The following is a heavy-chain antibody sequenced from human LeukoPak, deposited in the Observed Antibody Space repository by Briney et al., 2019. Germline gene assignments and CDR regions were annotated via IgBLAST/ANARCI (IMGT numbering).Heavy chain of an antibody. CDR2: INPNNGGT. CDR3: AKTREPSSTNLDY. D-gene: IGHD1-14*01. J-gene: IGHJ4*02. Sequence: ASVKVSCKASGYTFTGYYIHWVRRAPGQGLEWMGWINPNNGGTNYAQNFQGRVAMTSHTSISTAYMELSRLRSDDTAVYYCAKTREPSSTNLDYWGQGTLVTVSS. CDR1: GYTFTGYY. V-gene: IGHV1-2*02.